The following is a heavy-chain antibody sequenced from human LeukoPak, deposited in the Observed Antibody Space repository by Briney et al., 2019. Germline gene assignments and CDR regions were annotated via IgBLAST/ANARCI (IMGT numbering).Heavy chain of an antibody. Sequence: SETLSLTCAVYGGSFSGYYWSWIRQPPGKGLEWIGEINHSGSTNYNPSLKSRVTISVDTSKNQFPLKLSSVTAADTAVYYCARGRITMVRGVNIGYYFDYWGQGTLVTVSS. V-gene: IGHV4-34*01. CDR1: GGSFSGYY. CDR2: INHSGST. CDR3: ARGRITMVRGVNIGYYFDY. J-gene: IGHJ4*02. D-gene: IGHD3-10*01.